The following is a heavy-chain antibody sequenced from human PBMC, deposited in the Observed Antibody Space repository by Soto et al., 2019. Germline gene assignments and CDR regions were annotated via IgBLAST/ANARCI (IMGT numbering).Heavy chain of an antibody. CDR3: ARADPRHYYMDV. J-gene: IGHJ6*03. CDR2: VNPGSGYK. V-gene: IGHV1-8*01. CDR1: GYVFPSYD. Sequence: QVQLAQSGAEVKKPGASVRVSCKASGYVFPSYDITWVRQAPGHGLAWMGWVNPGSGYKGYAQNFQGRVTLTRNMSISTVYMELSSLRSEDTAVYYCARADPRHYYMDVWGKGTTVTVSS.